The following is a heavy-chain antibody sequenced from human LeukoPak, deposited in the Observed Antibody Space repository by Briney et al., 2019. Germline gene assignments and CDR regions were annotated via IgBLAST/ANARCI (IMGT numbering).Heavy chain of an antibody. V-gene: IGHV4-59*01. Sequence: SETLSLTCTVSGGSISSYYWSWIRQPPGKGLEWIGYIYYSGSTNYNPSLKSRVTISVDTSKNQFSLKLSSVTAADTAVYYCARYYGDYTWFDSWGQGTLVTVSS. CDR2: IYYSGST. CDR3: ARYYGDYTWFDS. D-gene: IGHD4-17*01. J-gene: IGHJ5*01. CDR1: GGSISSYY.